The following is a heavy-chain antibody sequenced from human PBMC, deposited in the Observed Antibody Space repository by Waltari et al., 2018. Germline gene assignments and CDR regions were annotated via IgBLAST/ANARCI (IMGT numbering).Heavy chain of an antibody. V-gene: IGHV3-48*01. D-gene: IGHD6-13*01. CDR3: ASSVLVQQLVGGGDDYGMDV. Sequence: EVQLVESGGGLVQPGGSLRLSCAASGFTFSSYSMNWVRQAPGKGLEWVSYISSSSSTICNADSVKGRFTSSGDNANNSVYLQMNSLRAEDPAVYYCASSVLVQQLVGGGDDYGMDVWGQGTTVTVSS. J-gene: IGHJ6*02. CDR1: GFTFSSYS. CDR2: ISSSSSTI.